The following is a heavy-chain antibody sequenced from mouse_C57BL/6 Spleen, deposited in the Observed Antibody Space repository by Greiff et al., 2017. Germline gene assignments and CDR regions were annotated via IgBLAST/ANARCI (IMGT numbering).Heavy chain of an antibody. D-gene: IGHD1-1*01. J-gene: IGHJ1*03. CDR3: ARNYYGSSGDWYFDV. CDR2: INPSSGYT. CDR1: GYTFTSYW. Sequence: QVQLQQSGAELAKPGASVKLSCKASGYTFTSYWMHWVKQRPGQGLEWIGYINPSSGYTKYNQKFKDKATLTADKSSSTAYMQLSSLTYEDSAVDYCARNYYGSSGDWYFDVWGTGTTVTVSS. V-gene: IGHV1-7*01.